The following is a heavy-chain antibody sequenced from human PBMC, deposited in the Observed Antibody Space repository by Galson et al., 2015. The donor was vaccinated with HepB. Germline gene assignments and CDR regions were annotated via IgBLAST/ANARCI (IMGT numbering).Heavy chain of an antibody. CDR3: ARGPRAMVRGVIHFDY. D-gene: IGHD3-10*01. J-gene: IGHJ4*02. CDR1: GGSFSGYY. CDR2: INHSGST. V-gene: IGHV4-34*01. Sequence: ETLSLTCAVYGGSFSGYYWSWIRQPPGKGLEWIGEINHSGSTNYNPSLKSRVTISVDTSKNQFSLKLSSVTAADTAVYYCARGPRAMVRGVIHFDYWGQGTLVTVSS.